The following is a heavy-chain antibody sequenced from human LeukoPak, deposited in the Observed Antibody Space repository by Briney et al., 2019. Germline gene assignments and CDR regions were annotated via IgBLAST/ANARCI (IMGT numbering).Heavy chain of an antibody. CDR1: GDSVSSNSAA. CDR2: TYYRSKWYN. CDR3: ARDKKGRSAQRGYSGYDYPHDFDY. Sequence: SQTLSLTCAISGDSVSSNSAAWNWIRQSPSRGLEWLGRTYYRSKWYNDYAVSVKSRITINPDTSKNQFSLQLNSVTPEETGVYYCARDKKGRSAQRGYSGYDYPHDFDYWGQGTLVTVSS. V-gene: IGHV6-1*01. D-gene: IGHD5-12*01. J-gene: IGHJ4*02.